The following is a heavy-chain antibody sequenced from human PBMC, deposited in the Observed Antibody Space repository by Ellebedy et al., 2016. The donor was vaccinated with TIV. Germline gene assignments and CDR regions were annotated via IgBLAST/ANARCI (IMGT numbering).Heavy chain of an antibody. CDR1: GFPFRGYW. CDR3: ARGRTANWYFDL. D-gene: IGHD1-1*01. CDR2: VSQDESEK. V-gene: IGHV3-7*03. J-gene: IGHJ2*01. Sequence: GESLKIPCAASGFPFRGYWMNSGRQAPGKGLEWVATVSQDESEKYVADSVKGRFAISRDNAKNSLYLQMGGLRAEDTGLYYCARGRTANWYFDLWGRGTLVTVSS.